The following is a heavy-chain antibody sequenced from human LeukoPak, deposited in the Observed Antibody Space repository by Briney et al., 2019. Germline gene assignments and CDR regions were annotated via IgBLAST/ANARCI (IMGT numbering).Heavy chain of an antibody. CDR2: IYYSGST. CDR1: GGSISSSSYY. Sequence: ETLSLTCTVSGGSISSSSYYWGWIRQPPGKGLEWIGSIYYSGSTYYNPSLKSRVTISVDTSKNQFSLKLSSVTAADTAVYYCARLPMIPPWGMDVWGQGTTVTVSS. D-gene: IGHD3-22*01. V-gene: IGHV4-39*01. J-gene: IGHJ6*02. CDR3: ARLPMIPPWGMDV.